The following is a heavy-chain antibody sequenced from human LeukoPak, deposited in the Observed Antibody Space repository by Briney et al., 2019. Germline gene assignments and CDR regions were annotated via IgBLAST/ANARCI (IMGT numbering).Heavy chain of an antibody. Sequence: SETLSLTRTVSGGSISSYYWSWIRQPPGKGLEWIGYIYYSGSTNYNPSLKSRVTISVDTSKNQFSLKLSSVTAAGTAVYYCARFMMTTVTQYYYYYGMDVWGQGTTVTVSS. J-gene: IGHJ6*02. CDR2: IYYSGST. V-gene: IGHV4-59*01. CDR3: ARFMMTTVTQYYYYYGMDV. D-gene: IGHD4-11*01. CDR1: GGSISSYY.